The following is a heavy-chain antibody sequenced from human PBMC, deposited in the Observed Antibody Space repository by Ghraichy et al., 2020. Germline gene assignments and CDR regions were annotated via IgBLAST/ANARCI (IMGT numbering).Heavy chain of an antibody. D-gene: IGHD6-19*01. CDR3: VRDSSGYNWYFDL. CDR1: GFTFSSYW. CDR2: IKQDGSEK. J-gene: IGHJ2*01. V-gene: IGHV3-7*03. Sequence: GGSLRLSCAASGFTFSSYWMSWVRQAPGKGLEWVANIKQDGSEKYYVDSVKGRFTISRDNAKNSLYLQMNSLRAEDTAVYYCVRDSSGYNWYFDLWGRGTLVTVSS.